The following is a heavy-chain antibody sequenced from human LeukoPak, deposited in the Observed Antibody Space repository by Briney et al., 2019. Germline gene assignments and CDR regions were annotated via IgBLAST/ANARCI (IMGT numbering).Heavy chain of an antibody. V-gene: IGHV3-21*06. CDR2: IDSSGGYM. D-gene: IGHD6-19*01. CDR1: GFTFSNYH. Sequence: SGGSLRLSCVASGFTFSNYHMNWARQAPGKGLEWVSSIDSSGGYMFYADSVKGRFIISRDNAKDSLYLQMNSLRAEDTAVYYCARDGSSGWQTYFDYWGQGTLVTVSS. J-gene: IGHJ4*02. CDR3: ARDGSSGWQTYFDY.